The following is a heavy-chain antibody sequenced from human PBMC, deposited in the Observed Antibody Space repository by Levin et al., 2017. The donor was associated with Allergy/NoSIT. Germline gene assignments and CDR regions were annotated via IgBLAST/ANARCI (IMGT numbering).Heavy chain of an antibody. CDR3: ARNWGILEWSLEDDY. CDR2: IYYSGST. Sequence: SETLSLTCSVSGASISSNSYYWGWIRQPPGKGLEWIGCIYYSGSTYYNPSLKSRVTISVDTSNNQFSLKLNSVTAADTAVYYCARNWGILEWSLEDDYWGQGTQVTVSS. V-gene: IGHV4-39*01. CDR1: GASISSNSYY. J-gene: IGHJ4*02. D-gene: IGHD3-3*01.